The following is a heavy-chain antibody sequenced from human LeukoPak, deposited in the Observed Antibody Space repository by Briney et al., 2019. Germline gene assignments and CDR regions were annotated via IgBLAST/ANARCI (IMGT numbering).Heavy chain of an antibody. Sequence: GASVKVSCKASGYTFTSYGISWVRQAPGQGLEWMGWISAYNGNTNYAQKLQGRVTMTRDTSTSTVYMELRSLRSDDTAVYYCARVTLTRFGESQPLYNWFDPWGQGTLVTVSS. CDR1: GYTFTSYG. D-gene: IGHD3-10*01. CDR2: ISAYNGNT. V-gene: IGHV1-18*01. J-gene: IGHJ5*02. CDR3: ARVTLTRFGESQPLYNWFDP.